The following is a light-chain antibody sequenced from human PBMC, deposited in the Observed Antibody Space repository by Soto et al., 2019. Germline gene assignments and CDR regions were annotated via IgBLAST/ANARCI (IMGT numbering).Light chain of an antibody. V-gene: IGLV2-14*03. CDR3: SSFTSSTSYV. Sequence: QSVLTQPVSVSGSPGQSIAISCTGVRTDVDNYNSVSWYQQYPGKAPKLMIHDVNNRPSGISDRFSGSKSGNTASLTISGLQAEDEADYYCSSFTSSTSYVFGTGTKVTVL. CDR2: DVN. CDR1: RTDVDNYNS. J-gene: IGLJ1*01.